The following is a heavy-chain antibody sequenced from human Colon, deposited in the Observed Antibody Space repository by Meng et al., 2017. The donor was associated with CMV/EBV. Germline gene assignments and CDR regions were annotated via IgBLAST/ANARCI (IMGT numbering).Heavy chain of an antibody. CDR2: ISAYNGNT. Sequence: ASVKVSCKASGYTFANYYIHWVRQAPGQGLEWMGWISAYNGNTNYAQKLQGRVTMTTDTSTSTAYMELRSLRSDDTAVYYCARDGVQGVADYWGQGTLVTVSS. D-gene: IGHD6-13*01. J-gene: IGHJ4*02. CDR3: ARDGVQGVADY. CDR1: GYTFANYY. V-gene: IGHV1-18*04.